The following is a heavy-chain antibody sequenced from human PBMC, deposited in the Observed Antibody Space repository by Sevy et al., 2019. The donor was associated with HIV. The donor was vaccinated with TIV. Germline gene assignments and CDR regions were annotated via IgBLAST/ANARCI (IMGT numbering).Heavy chain of an antibody. D-gene: IGHD2-15*01. Sequence: GGSLRLSCAASGFIFNNYDMYWIRQAPGKGLEWVATVSYDGADKDYADIVKGRFTISRESSRSRFYLQMISLRPEYTGVYCCAKDMVDCSGGTCYSGAVSPFESWGQGTLVTVSS. CDR1: GFIFNNYD. J-gene: IGHJ4*02. CDR2: VSYDGADK. CDR3: AKDMVDCSGGTCYSGAVSPFES. V-gene: IGHV3-30*18.